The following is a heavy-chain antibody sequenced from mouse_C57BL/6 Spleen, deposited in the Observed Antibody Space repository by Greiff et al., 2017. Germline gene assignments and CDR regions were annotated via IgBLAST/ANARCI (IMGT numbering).Heavy chain of an antibody. CDR1: GYAFTSSW. J-gene: IGHJ2*01. V-gene: IGHV1-82*01. CDR2: IYPGDGAP. Sequence: VQLQQSGPELVKPGASVTISCKASGYAFTSSWMNWVKQRPGKGLEWIGRIYPGDGAPNYNGKFKGKATLTADKSSSPAFMQLSCLTSEDSAVXFSARGGYWGQGTTLTGSS. CDR3: ARGGY.